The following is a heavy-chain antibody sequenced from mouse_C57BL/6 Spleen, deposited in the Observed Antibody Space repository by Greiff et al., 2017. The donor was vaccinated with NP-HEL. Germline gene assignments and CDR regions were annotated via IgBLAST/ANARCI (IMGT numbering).Heavy chain of an antibody. CDR3: ARGLYGYYSAWFAY. CDR1: GFTFSDYG. Sequence: EVKVVESGGGLVKPGGSLKLSCAASGFTFSDYGMHWVRQAPEKGLEWVAYISSGSSTIYYADTVKGRFTISRDNAKNTLFLQMTSLRSEDTAMYYCARGLYGYYSAWFAYWGQGTLVTVSA. J-gene: IGHJ3*01. D-gene: IGHD2-3*01. V-gene: IGHV5-17*01. CDR2: ISSGSSTI.